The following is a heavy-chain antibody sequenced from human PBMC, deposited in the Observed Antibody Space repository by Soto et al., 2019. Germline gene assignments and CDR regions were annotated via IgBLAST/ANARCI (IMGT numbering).Heavy chain of an antibody. D-gene: IGHD3-10*01. V-gene: IGHV3-7*04. CDR3: ARETHYYAA. CDR2: IKEDGSQY. J-gene: IGHJ4*02. Sequence: EMQLVDSGGGLVQPGDSLRLSCAASGFSFSNYWMAWVRQAPGKGLEWVANIKEDGSQYNYVDSVKGRFTISRDNAKNSLYLQMNSLGAEDTAVYYWARETHYYAAGGQGTLVTVSS. CDR1: GFSFSNYW.